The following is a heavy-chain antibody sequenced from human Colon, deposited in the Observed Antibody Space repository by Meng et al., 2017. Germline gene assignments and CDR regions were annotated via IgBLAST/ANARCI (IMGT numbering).Heavy chain of an antibody. CDR3: ARRAYRTIAVAGGGNWFDP. Sequence: GESLKISCKGSGYSFTSYWIGWVRQMPGKGLEWMGIIYPGDSDTRYSPSFQGQVTISADKSISTAYLQWSSLKASDTAMYYCARRAYRTIAVAGGGNWFDPWGQGTLVTVSS. D-gene: IGHD6-19*01. J-gene: IGHJ5*02. CDR1: GYSFTSYW. V-gene: IGHV5-51*01. CDR2: IYPGDSDT.